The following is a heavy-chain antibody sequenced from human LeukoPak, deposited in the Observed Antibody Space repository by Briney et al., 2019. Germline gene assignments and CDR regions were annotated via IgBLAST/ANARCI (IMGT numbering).Heavy chain of an antibody. J-gene: IGHJ4*02. CDR2: IYSSGTT. V-gene: IGHV4-4*07. D-gene: IGHD6-19*01. Sequence: SGTLSLTCTVSGGSINNYYWSWIRQPAGKGLEWIGRIYSSGTTNYNPSLNSRVTMSVDTSKNQFFLKLSSVTAADTAVYYCARGNSGWYSIDYWGQGTLVTVSS. CDR3: ARGNSGWYSIDY. CDR1: GGSINNYY.